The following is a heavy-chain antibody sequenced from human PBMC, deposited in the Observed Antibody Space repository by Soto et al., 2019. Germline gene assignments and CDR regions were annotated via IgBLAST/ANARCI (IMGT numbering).Heavy chain of an antibody. V-gene: IGHV2-70*01. J-gene: IGHJ6*02. D-gene: IGHD3-3*01. CDR2: IDWDDDK. Sequence: PCTFSGFSLSTSGMCVGWIRQPPGKALEWLALIDWDDDKYYSTSLKTRLTISKDTSKNQVVLTMTNMDPVDTATYYCARTERGALLDYGMDVWGQGTTVTVSS. CDR1: GFSLSTSGMC. CDR3: ARTERGALLDYGMDV.